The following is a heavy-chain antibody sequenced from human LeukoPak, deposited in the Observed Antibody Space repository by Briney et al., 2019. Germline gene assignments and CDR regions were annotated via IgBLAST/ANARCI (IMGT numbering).Heavy chain of an antibody. V-gene: IGHV3-74*03. CDR3: ARDYYYDSSGYWDYYFDY. D-gene: IGHD3-22*01. J-gene: IGHJ4*02. CDR2: GEGDGRTS. Sequence: GGSLRLSCAASGFTFSSYSMNWVRQAPGKGLVWVSRGEGDGRTSTYADSVKGRFTISRDNSKNTLYLEMNSLRAEDTAVYYCARDYYYDSSGYWDYYFDYWGQGTLVSVSS. CDR1: GFTFSSYS.